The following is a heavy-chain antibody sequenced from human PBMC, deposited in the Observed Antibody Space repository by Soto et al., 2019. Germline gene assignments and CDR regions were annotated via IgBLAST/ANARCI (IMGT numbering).Heavy chain of an antibody. J-gene: IGHJ3*02. V-gene: IGHV3-23*01. Sequence: EVQLLESGGGLVQPGGSLRLSCAASGFTFSSYAMSWVRQAPGKGLEWVSAISGSGGSTYYADSVKGRFTISRDNSKNTLYLQMNSLRAEDTAVYYCAKDRLQGGPTNALDAFDIWGQGTMVTVSS. D-gene: IGHD2-15*01. CDR3: AKDRLQGGPTNALDAFDI. CDR2: ISGSGGST. CDR1: GFTFSSYA.